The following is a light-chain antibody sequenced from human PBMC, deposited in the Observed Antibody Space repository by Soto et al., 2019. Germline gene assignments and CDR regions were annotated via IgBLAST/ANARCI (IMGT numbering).Light chain of an antibody. Sequence: EIVMTQSPATLSVSPGERATLSCRVSQSVSSNLAWYQQKPGQAPRLLIYGASTRATGIPARFSGSGSGTDFTLTISSLQSEDFAVYYCQQYNNWLTFGGGTKVEIK. J-gene: IGKJ4*01. CDR2: GAS. CDR1: QSVSSN. V-gene: IGKV3-15*01. CDR3: QQYNNWLT.